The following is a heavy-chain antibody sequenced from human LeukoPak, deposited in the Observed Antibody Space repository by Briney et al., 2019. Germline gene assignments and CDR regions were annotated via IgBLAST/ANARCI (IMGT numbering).Heavy chain of an antibody. V-gene: IGHV3-66*01. CDR2: IYSGGSS. CDR3: ARDKTSVGPLDY. Sequence: GGSLRLSCAASRFRVSSNYMNWVRQAPGKGLEWVSAIYSGGSSYYADSVKGRFTVSRDNSKNTVDLQMNSLRAEDTAVYYCARDKTSVGPLDYWGQGTLVTVSS. J-gene: IGHJ4*02. CDR1: RFRVSSNY. D-gene: IGHD1-26*01.